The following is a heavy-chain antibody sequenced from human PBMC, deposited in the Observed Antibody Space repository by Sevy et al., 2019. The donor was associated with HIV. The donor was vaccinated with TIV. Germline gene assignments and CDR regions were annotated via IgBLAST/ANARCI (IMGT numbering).Heavy chain of an antibody. CDR3: ARDSARIAVAGGRWINWFDP. CDR2: ISSSGSTI. J-gene: IGHJ5*02. Sequence: GGSLRLSCAASGFTFSDYYMSWIRQAPGKGLEWVSYISSSGSTIFYADSVKGRFTISRDNAKNSLYLQMNSLRAEDTAVYYCARDSARIAVAGGRWINWFDPWGQGTLVTVSS. V-gene: IGHV3-11*01. D-gene: IGHD6-19*01. CDR1: GFTFSDYY.